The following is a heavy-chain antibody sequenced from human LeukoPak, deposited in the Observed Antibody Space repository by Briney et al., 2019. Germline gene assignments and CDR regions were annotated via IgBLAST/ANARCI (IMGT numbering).Heavy chain of an antibody. J-gene: IGHJ5*02. CDR1: GYTFTGYY. CDR2: INPNSGGT. V-gene: IGHV1-2*02. Sequence: GASVKVSCKASGYTFTGYYMHWVRQAPGQGLEWMGWINPNSGGTNYAQKFQGRVTMTRDTSISTAYMELSRLRSDDTAVYYCAREGVVLGYCISTSCYGWFDPWGQGTLVTVSS. D-gene: IGHD2-2*01. CDR3: AREGVVLGYCISTSCYGWFDP.